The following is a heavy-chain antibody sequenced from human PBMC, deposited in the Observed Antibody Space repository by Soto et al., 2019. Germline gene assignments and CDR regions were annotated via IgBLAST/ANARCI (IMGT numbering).Heavy chain of an antibody. CDR3: ARGGLSTLFDY. CDR1: GYSITPYY. V-gene: IGHV4-59*01. D-gene: IGHD3-10*01. Sequence: ETLSLTYILSGYSITPYYWIWIRQPPGKGLEWIGYIYYRGSTNYNPSLKSRVTISVDTSKNQFSLTLYSVIAADTAVYYCARGGLSTLFDYWGQGTQVTVS. J-gene: IGHJ4*02. CDR2: IYYRGST.